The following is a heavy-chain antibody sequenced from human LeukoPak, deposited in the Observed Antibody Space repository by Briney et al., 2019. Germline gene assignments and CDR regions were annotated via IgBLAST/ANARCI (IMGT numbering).Heavy chain of an antibody. J-gene: IGHJ6*02. CDR1: GFTFSSYW. D-gene: IGHD3-3*01. CDR2: IKQDGSEK. V-gene: IGHV3-7*01. Sequence: GGSLRLSCAASGFTFSSYWMSWVRQAPGKGLEGVANIKQDGSEKYYVDSVKGRFTISRDNAKNSLYLQMNSLRAEDTAVYYCARDQYDDPPDYYYGMDVWGQGTTVTVS. CDR3: ARDQYDDPPDYYYGMDV.